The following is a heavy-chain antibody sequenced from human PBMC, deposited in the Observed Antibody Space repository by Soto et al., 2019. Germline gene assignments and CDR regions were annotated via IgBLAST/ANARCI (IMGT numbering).Heavy chain of an antibody. V-gene: IGHV4-39*01. D-gene: IGHD1-7*01. CDR3: ARQGGKWNYVFDY. J-gene: IGHJ4*02. CDR2: IYYSGST. Sequence: SETLSLTCTVSGGSISSSSYYWGWIRQPPGKGLEWIGSIYYSGSTYYNPSLKSRVTISVDTSKNQFSLKLSSVTAADTAVYYCARQGGKWNYVFDYWGQGTLVTVSS. CDR1: GGSISSSSYY.